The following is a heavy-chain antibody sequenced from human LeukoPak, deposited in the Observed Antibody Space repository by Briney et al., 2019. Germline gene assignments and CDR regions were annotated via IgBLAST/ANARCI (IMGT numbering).Heavy chain of an antibody. CDR1: GTSIRNYY. CDR2: GHHTGSS. CDR3: AREKEGTDHDSTAAFHY. D-gene: IGHD3-22*01. J-gene: IGHJ4*02. V-gene: IGHV4-59*01. Sequence: KASETQSLTCTVSGTSIRNYYWSWVRQSPGQGLEWLAYGHHTGSSNFSPPFRSRVTTSVDASRNQFSLRLTSMTAADTAVYYCAREKEGTDHDSTAAFHYWGQGILVIVSS.